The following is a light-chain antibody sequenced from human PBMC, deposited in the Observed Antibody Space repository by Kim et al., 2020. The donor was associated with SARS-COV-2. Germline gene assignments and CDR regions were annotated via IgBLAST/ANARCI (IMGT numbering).Light chain of an antibody. Sequence: DIQMTQSPSTLSASVGDRVTITCRASQSIDDWLAWYQQKPGKAPKLLIYKASTLASGVPSRFSGSGSGTEFTLTISSLQPDDFATYYCQHYNGYFGQGTKLEL. CDR2: KAS. CDR1: QSIDDW. J-gene: IGKJ2*01. V-gene: IGKV1-5*03. CDR3: QHYNGY.